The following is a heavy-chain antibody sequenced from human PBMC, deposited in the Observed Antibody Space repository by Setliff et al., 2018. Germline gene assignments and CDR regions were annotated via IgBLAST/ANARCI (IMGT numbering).Heavy chain of an antibody. CDR2: ISGNGDNT. Sequence: QPGGSLRLSCAASGFTFSNYAMTWVRQAPGKGLEWVSGISGNGDNTYYADSVKGRFTISRDNSKNTLYLQMNNLRGEDTAVYYCAKGRGSSFAAQNYWGQGTLVTVS. J-gene: IGHJ4*02. CDR1: GFTFSNYA. D-gene: IGHD6-6*01. V-gene: IGHV3-23*01. CDR3: AKGRGSSFAAQNY.